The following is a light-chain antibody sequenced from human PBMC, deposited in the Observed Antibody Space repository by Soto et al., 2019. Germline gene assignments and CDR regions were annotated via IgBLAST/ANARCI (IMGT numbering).Light chain of an antibody. Sequence: EVVLTQSPGTLSLSPGERATLSRRASQIVTINSLAWYQQKPGQPPRLLIYAASTRASAIPDRFSGSGSGTDFTLTISRLQPEDFALYYCQQYGDSPFTFGPGTRVDVK. CDR2: AAS. CDR3: QQYGDSPFT. CDR1: QIVTINS. J-gene: IGKJ3*01. V-gene: IGKV3-20*01.